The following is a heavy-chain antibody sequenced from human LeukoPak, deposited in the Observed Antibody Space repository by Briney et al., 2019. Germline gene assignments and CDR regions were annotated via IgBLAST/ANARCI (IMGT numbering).Heavy chain of an antibody. CDR1: GDIVSSNSAA. Sequence: SQTLSPTCAISGDIVSSNSAAWNWIRQSPPRGLEWLGRTYYRSKLYNDYAVSVKSRITINPDTSKNQFSLQLNSVTPEDTAVYYCARAGRLRLVYYMDVWGKGTTVTVSS. CDR3: ARAGRLRLVYYMDV. J-gene: IGHJ6*03. V-gene: IGHV6-1*01. CDR2: TYYRSKLYN. D-gene: IGHD3-16*01.